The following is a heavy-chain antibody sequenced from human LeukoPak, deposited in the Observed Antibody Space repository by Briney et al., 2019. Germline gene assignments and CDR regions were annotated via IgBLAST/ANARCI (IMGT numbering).Heavy chain of an antibody. CDR2: INAGNGNT. D-gene: IGHD6-19*01. Sequence: ASVKVSCKASGYTFTSYAMHWVRQAPGQRLEWMGWINAGNGNTKYSQKFQGRVTITRDTSASTAYMELSSLRSEDTVVYYCAREGPVAQGYYYGMDVWGQGTTVTVSS. V-gene: IGHV1-3*01. CDR3: AREGPVAQGYYYGMDV. CDR1: GYTFTSYA. J-gene: IGHJ6*02.